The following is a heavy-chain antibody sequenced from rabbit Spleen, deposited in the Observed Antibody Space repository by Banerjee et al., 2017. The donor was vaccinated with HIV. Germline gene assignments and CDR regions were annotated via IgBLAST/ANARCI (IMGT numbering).Heavy chain of an antibody. Sequence: QEQLVESGGGLVQPEGSLTLTCKASGFSFSGRDVICWVRQAPGKGLQWIACINVYTGKPVYATWATRRLSITRTTSTTVILQMTSLTTADATTYFCARELASVVGWNFNLWGPGTLVTVS. CDR3: ARELASVVGWNFNL. D-gene: IGHD3-1*01. J-gene: IGHJ4*01. CDR2: INVYTGKP. CDR1: GFSFSGRDV. V-gene: IGHV1S45*01.